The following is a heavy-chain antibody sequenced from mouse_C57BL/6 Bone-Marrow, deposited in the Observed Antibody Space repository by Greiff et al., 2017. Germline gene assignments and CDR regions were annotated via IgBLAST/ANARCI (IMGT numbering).Heavy chain of an antibody. Sequence: QVQLQQPGAELVMPGASVKLSCKASGYTFTSYWMNWVKQRPGQGLEWIGEIDPSASYTNSNQKFKGKSTLTVAKSSSPAYMQLSSLTSEDAAVYYCALYYSNLDYWGQGTTLTVSS. CDR2: IDPSASYT. V-gene: IGHV1-69*01. D-gene: IGHD2-5*01. CDR3: ALYYSNLDY. CDR1: GYTFTSYW. J-gene: IGHJ2*01.